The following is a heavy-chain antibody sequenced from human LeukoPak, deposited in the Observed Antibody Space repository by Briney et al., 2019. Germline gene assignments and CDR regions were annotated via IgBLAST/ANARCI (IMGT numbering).Heavy chain of an antibody. CDR3: ARGRGMAPYYYYYYMDV. Sequence: SETLSLTCTVSGGSISSSSYYWGWIRQPAGKGLEWIGRIYTSGSTNYNPSLKSRVTMSVDTSKNQFSLKLSSVTAADTAVYYCARGRGMAPYYYYYYMDVWGKGTTVTISS. J-gene: IGHJ6*03. CDR2: IYTSGST. V-gene: IGHV4-61*02. CDR1: GGSISSSSYY. D-gene: IGHD5-24*01.